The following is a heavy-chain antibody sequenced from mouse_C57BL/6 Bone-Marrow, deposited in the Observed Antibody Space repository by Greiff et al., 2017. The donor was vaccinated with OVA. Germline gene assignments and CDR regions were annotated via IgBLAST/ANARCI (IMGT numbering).Heavy chain of an antibody. D-gene: IGHD4-1*01. J-gene: IGHJ4*01. Sequence: QVHVKQSGAELARPGASVKLSCKASGYTFTSYGISWVKQRTGQGLEWIGEIYPRSGNTYYNEKFKGKATLTADKSSSTAYMELRSLTSEDSAVYFCALNWDKGMDYWGQGTSVTVSS. CDR1: GYTFTSYG. V-gene: IGHV1-81*01. CDR3: ALNWDKGMDY. CDR2: IYPRSGNT.